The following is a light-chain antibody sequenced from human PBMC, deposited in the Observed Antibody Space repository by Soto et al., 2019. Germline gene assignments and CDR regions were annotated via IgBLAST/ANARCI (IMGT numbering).Light chain of an antibody. CDR1: QSVTSIY. V-gene: IGKV3-20*01. Sequence: EIVLTQSPGTVSLSPGERVTLSCRASQSVTSIYIAWYQQKSGQAPRLLLYGASSRATGIPDRFRGSGSGTDFTLTISRLEPEDFAVYYCQQYGGLPTFGQGTKVDIK. J-gene: IGKJ1*01. CDR3: QQYGGLPT. CDR2: GAS.